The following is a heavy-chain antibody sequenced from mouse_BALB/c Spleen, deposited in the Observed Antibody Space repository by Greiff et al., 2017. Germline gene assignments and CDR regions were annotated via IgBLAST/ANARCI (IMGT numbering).Heavy chain of an antibody. CDR1: GFSLTSYG. CDR3: AREASYYRYDAFDY. D-gene: IGHD2-14*01. V-gene: IGHV2-9*02. Sequence: VKVIESGPGLVAPSQSLSITCTVSGFSLTSYGVHWVRQPPGKGLEWLGVIWAGGSTNYNSALMSRLSISKDNSKSQVFLKMNSLQTDDTAMYYCAREASYYRYDAFDYWGQGTTLTVSS. CDR2: IWAGGST. J-gene: IGHJ2*01.